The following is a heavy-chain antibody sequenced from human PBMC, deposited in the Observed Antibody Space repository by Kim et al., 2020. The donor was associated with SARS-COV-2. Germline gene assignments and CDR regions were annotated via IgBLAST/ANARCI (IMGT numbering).Heavy chain of an antibody. CDR3: ARSSWSVLDWFDP. CDR2: IIPIFGTA. J-gene: IGHJ5*02. CDR1: GGTFSSYA. Sequence: SVKVSCKASGGTFSSYAISWVRQAPGQGLEWMGGIIPIFGTANYAQKFQGRVTITADKSTSTAYMELSSLRSEDTVVYYCARSSWSVLDWFDPWGQGTLVTVSS. V-gene: IGHV1-69*06. D-gene: IGHD6-13*01.